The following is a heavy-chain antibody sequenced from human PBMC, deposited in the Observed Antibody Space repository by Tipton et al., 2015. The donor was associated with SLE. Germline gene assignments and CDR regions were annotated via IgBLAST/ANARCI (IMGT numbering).Heavy chain of an antibody. CDR1: GDSISSGDFY. V-gene: IGHV4-31*03. Sequence: TLSLTCTVSGDSISSGDFYWSWIRQHPGKGLEWVGYIYYSGTTSYNPSLESRVIMSVDTSKNLFSLNLSSVTAADTAVYYCARHADYFEWPHEWYFDLWGRGTLVTVSS. J-gene: IGHJ2*01. D-gene: IGHD3-9*01. CDR2: IYYSGTT. CDR3: ARHADYFEWPHEWYFDL.